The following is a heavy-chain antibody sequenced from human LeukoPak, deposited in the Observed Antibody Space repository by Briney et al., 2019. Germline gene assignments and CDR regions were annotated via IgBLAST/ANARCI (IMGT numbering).Heavy chain of an antibody. CDR1: GYTFTIYG. V-gene: IGHV1-18*01. CDR3: ARAGGGSGWYTTNFDY. D-gene: IGHD6-19*01. Sequence: ASVTVSFTASGYTFTIYGISWVRQAPGQGLEWMGWISAYNGNTNYAQKLQGRVTMTTDTSTSTAYMELRSLRSDDTAVYYCARAGGGSGWYTTNFDYWGQGTLVTVSS. J-gene: IGHJ4*02. CDR2: ISAYNGNT.